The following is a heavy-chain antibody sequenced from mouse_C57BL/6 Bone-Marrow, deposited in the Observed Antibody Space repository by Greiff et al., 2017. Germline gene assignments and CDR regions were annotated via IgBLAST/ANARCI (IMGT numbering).Heavy chain of an antibody. CDR3: TTDLARDVTY. D-gene: IGHD2-12*01. V-gene: IGHV14-4*01. CDR2: IDPENGDT. CDR1: GFNIKDDY. Sequence: EVQLQQSGAELVRPGASVKLSCTASGFNIKDDYMHWVKQRPEQGLEWIGWIDPENGDTEYAPKFQGKATITADTSSNTAYLQLSSLTSEDTSVYNCTTDLARDVTYWGRGTALSVSS. J-gene: IGHJ2*01.